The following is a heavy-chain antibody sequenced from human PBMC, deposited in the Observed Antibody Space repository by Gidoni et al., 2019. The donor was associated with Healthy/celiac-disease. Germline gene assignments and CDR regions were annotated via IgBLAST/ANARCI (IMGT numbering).Heavy chain of an antibody. Sequence: EVQLVQSGAEMKKPGESLKIPCKGSGYTFPTYWIAWVRQMPGRGLEWMGIIYPGDSDTRYSPSFQGQVTISADKSISTAYLQWSSLKASDTAMYYCARQAGTTGFVDYWGQGTLVTVSS. V-gene: IGHV5-51*01. CDR3: ARQAGTTGFVDY. CDR1: GYTFPTYW. D-gene: IGHD1-7*01. CDR2: IYPGDSDT. J-gene: IGHJ4*02.